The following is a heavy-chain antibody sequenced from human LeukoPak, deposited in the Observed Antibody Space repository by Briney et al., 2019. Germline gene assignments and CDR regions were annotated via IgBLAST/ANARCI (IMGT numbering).Heavy chain of an antibody. CDR1: DFPFSFYE. Sequence: GGSLRLSCAVSDFPFSFYEMNWVRHAPGKGLDWVSNIGSSGTNRYYADSVKGRFSISRDNAKSSLYLQMNSLRVEDTAVYYCALLAVASDFDYWGQGALVTVSS. V-gene: IGHV3-48*03. CDR3: ALLAVASDFDY. J-gene: IGHJ4*02. CDR2: IGSSGTNR. D-gene: IGHD6-19*01.